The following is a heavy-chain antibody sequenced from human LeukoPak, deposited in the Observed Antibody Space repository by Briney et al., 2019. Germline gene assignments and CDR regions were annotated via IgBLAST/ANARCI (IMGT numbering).Heavy chain of an antibody. CDR3: TRDSYYYDSSGYSTDAFDI. J-gene: IGHJ3*02. CDR2: IIPIFGTA. D-gene: IGHD3-22*01. CDR1: GGTFSSYA. Sequence: SVKVSCKASGGTFSSYAISWVRQAPGQGLEWMGRIIPIFGTANYAQKFQGRVTITTDESTSTAYMELSSLRSEDTAVYYCTRDSYYYDSSGYSTDAFDIWGQGTMVTVSS. V-gene: IGHV1-69*05.